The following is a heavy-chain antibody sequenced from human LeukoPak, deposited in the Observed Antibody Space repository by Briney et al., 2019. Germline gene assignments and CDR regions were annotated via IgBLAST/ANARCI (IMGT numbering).Heavy chain of an antibody. Sequence: GGSLRLSCAASGFTFSSYWMSWVRQAPGKGLEWVANIKQDGSEKYYVDSVKGRFTISRDNAKNSLYLQMNSLRAEDRAVYYCARGGQYYDFWSGYLGAAFDIWGQGTMVTVSS. D-gene: IGHD3-3*01. CDR1: GFTFSSYW. V-gene: IGHV3-7*01. CDR3: ARGGQYYDFWSGYLGAAFDI. CDR2: IKQDGSEK. J-gene: IGHJ3*02.